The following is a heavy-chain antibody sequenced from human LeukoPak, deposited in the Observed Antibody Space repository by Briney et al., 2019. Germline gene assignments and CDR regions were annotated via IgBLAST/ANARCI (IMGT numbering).Heavy chain of an antibody. D-gene: IGHD2/OR15-2a*01. Sequence: SETLSLTCSVSGVSMTNLYWTWIRQPPGKGLEWIGDIYDSGSTRYNTSLESRVTISVDTSKNQFSLKLSSVTAADTAVYYCAKGGSTNFYYGDVWGQGTTVTVSS. J-gene: IGHJ6*02. CDR2: IYDSGST. V-gene: IGHV4-59*01. CDR1: GVSMTNLY. CDR3: AKGGSTNFYYGDV.